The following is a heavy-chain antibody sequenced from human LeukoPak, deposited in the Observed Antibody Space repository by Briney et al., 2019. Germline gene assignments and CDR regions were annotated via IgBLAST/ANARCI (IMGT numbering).Heavy chain of an antibody. CDR1: GFSFSSYA. J-gene: IGHJ4*02. V-gene: IGHV3-23*01. D-gene: IGHD7-27*01. CDR3: AKVQLGIGVDY. Sequence: GGSLRLSCAASGFSFSSYAVSWVRRAPGRGLEWVSGISDGGSRTYYADSVKGRFTISRDDSKNTLYLQMNSLRAEDTAVYYCAKVQLGIGVDYWGQGTLVTVSS. CDR2: ISDGGSRT.